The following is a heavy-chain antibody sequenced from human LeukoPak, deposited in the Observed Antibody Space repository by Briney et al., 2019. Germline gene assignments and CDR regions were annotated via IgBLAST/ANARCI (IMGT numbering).Heavy chain of an antibody. V-gene: IGHV3-23*01. CDR2: ISGSGSST. CDR3: AKDDTGIAVAGAFDY. CDR1: GFTFSSYA. D-gene: IGHD6-19*01. J-gene: IGHJ4*02. Sequence: GGSLRLSCAASGFTFSSYAMSWVRQAPGKGLEWVSAISGSGSSTYYADSVKGRFTISRDNSKNTLYLQMNSLRAEDTAVYYCAKDDTGIAVAGAFDYWGQGTLVTVSS.